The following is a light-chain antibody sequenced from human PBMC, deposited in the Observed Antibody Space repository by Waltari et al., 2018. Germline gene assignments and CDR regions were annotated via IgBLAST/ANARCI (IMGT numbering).Light chain of an antibody. CDR2: DNG. Sequence: QSVLTQPPSVSATSGQKVTIPCPVRSAHIGSNYVSWYQQLPGTAPQLLIYDNGKRPSGIPDRFSASNSGTSVTLGITGLQTGDEADYYCATWDSSLSEVVFGGGTKLTVL. CDR1: SAHIGSNY. V-gene: IGLV1-51*01. J-gene: IGLJ3*02. CDR3: ATWDSSLSEVV.